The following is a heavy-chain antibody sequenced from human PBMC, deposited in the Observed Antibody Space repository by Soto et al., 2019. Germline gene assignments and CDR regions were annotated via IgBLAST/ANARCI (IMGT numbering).Heavy chain of an antibody. V-gene: IGHV5-51*01. CDR2: IYPGDSDT. CDR1: GCSFISYW. D-gene: IGHD3-3*01. J-gene: IGHJ5*02. CDR3: ARRITIFGVVPAGFDP. Sequence: GESLKISCKGSGCSFISYWIGWVRQMPGKGLEWMGIIYPGDSDTRYSPSFQGQVTISADKSISTAYLQWSSLKASDTAMYYCARRITIFGVVPAGFDPWGQGTLVTVSS.